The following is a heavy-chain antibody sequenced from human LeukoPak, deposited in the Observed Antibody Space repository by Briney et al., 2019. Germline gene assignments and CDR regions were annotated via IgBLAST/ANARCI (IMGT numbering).Heavy chain of an antibody. CDR1: GGSITSSSYY. Sequence: SETLSLTCSVSGGSITSSSYYWSWIRQPPEKGLEWIGSIYYTGGTYYSPSLKSRVAISVDTSKNQFSLKLSSVTAADTAVYYCARDGPAAGHAFDYWGQGTLVTVSS. CDR2: IYYTGGT. CDR3: ARDGPAAGHAFDY. J-gene: IGHJ4*02. V-gene: IGHV4-39*02.